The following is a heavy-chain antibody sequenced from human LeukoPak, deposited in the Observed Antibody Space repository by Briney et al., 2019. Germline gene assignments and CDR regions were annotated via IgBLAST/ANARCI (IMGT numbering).Heavy chain of an antibody. D-gene: IGHD3-3*01. CDR1: GGSFSSYC. CDR3: ARERYDFWSGYYKGGYFDY. J-gene: IGHJ4*02. V-gene: IGHV4-59*10. CDR2: IHTSGST. Sequence: SETLSLTCAVYGGSFSSYCWSWIRQPAGKGLEWIGHIHTSGSTNYNPSLKSRVTISVDTSKNQLSLKLSSVTAADTAVYYCARERYDFWSGYYKGGYFDYWGQGTLVTVSS.